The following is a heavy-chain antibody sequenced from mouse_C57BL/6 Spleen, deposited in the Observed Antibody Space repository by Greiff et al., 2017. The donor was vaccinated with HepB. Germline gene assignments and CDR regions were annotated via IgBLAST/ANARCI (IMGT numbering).Heavy chain of an antibody. Sequence: EVMLVESGGGLVQPGGSLKLSCAASGFTFSDYYMYWVRQTPEKRLEWVAYISNGGGSTYYPDTVKGRFTISRDNAKNTLYLQMSRLKSEDTAMYYCARHAYYSNRGFAYWGQGTLVTVSA. D-gene: IGHD2-5*01. CDR3: ARHAYYSNRGFAY. CDR1: GFTFSDYY. J-gene: IGHJ3*01. CDR2: ISNGGGST. V-gene: IGHV5-12*01.